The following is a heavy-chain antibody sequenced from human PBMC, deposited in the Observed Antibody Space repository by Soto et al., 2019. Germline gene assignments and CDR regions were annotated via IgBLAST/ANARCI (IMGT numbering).Heavy chain of an antibody. CDR3: ARLGWEQLVGSHFDY. J-gene: IGHJ4*02. CDR2: IYPGDSDT. Sequence: GESLKISCNGSGYSFTSYCIGLVLQMPGKGLEWMGIIYPGDSDTRYSPSFQGQVTISADKSISTAYLQWSSLKASDTAMYYCARLGWEQLVGSHFDYWAREPWSPSPQ. CDR1: GYSFTSYC. D-gene: IGHD6-6*01. V-gene: IGHV5-51*01.